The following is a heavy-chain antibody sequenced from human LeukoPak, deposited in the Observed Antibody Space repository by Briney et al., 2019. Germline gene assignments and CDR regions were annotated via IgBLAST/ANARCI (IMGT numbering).Heavy chain of an antibody. CDR2: IIPIFGTA. D-gene: IGHD2-2*02. J-gene: IGHJ5*02. Sequence: GSSVKVSCKASGGTFRSSGISWVRQAPGQGHEWMGGIIPIFGTANYAQKFQGRVTMTEDTSTDTAYMELSSLRSEDTAVYYCATVPGPPKYCSSTSCYTVKFDPWGQGTLVTVSS. CDR3: ATVPGPPKYCSSTSCYTVKFDP. CDR1: GGTFRSSG. V-gene: IGHV1-69*06.